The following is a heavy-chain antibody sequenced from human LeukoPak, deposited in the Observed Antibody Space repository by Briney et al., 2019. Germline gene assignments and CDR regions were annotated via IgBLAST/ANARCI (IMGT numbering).Heavy chain of an antibody. Sequence: SETLSLTCAVYGGSFSGYYWSWIRQPPGKGLEWIGEINHSGSTNYNPSLKSRVTISVDTSKNQFSLKLSSVTAADTAVYYCARGHSTVTTGGYFDYWGQGTLVAVSS. J-gene: IGHJ4*02. CDR2: INHSGST. CDR3: ARGHSTVTTGGYFDY. CDR1: GGSFSGYY. V-gene: IGHV4-34*01. D-gene: IGHD4-17*01.